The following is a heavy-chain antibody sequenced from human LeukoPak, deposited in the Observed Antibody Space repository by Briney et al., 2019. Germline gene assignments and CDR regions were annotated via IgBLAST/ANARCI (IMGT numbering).Heavy chain of an antibody. CDR1: GGSISSYY. CDR2: IYYSGST. V-gene: IGHV4-59*01. D-gene: IGHD2/OR15-2a*01. CDR3: TSSTTGGWFDP. J-gene: IGHJ5*02. Sequence: PSETLSLTCTVSGGSISSYYWSWIRQPPGKGLEWIGYIYYSGSTSYNPSLRSRVTISVDTSKNQFSLKLSSVTAADTAVYYCTSSTTGGWFDPWGQGTLVTVSS.